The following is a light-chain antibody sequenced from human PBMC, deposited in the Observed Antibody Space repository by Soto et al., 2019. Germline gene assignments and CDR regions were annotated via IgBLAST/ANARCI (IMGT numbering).Light chain of an antibody. V-gene: IGKV3-15*01. Sequence: EIVMTHSPATLSVSPGERATLSCRASQSVRDNLAWYQQKPGQAPRLLIYGASTRANGIPARFSGSGSGTEFTLTITSLQSEDFALYFRQQSNNWPYTFGQGTKLEIK. J-gene: IGKJ2*01. CDR3: QQSNNWPYT. CDR2: GAS. CDR1: QSVRDN.